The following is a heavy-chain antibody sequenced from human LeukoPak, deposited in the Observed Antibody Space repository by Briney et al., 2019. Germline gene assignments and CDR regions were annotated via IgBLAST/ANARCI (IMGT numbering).Heavy chain of an antibody. J-gene: IGHJ3*02. Sequence: GASVKVSCKASGFTFTSSAVQWVRQASGQRLEWIGWIVVGSGNTNYAQKFQERVTITRDMSTSSAYMELSSLRPEDTAVYYCAAPGVSRDTDAFDIWGQGTMVTVSS. V-gene: IGHV1-58*01. CDR1: GFTFTSSA. D-gene: IGHD3-10*01. CDR3: AAPGVSRDTDAFDI. CDR2: IVVGSGNT.